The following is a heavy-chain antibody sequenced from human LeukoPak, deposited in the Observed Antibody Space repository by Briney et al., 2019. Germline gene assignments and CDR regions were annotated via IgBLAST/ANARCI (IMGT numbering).Heavy chain of an antibody. CDR3: ARESSSSGRYFDY. CDR2: INSDGSGT. J-gene: IGHJ4*02. D-gene: IGHD6-6*01. V-gene: IGHV3-74*01. CDR1: GFPFTSYW. Sequence: GGSLRLSCPASGFPFTSYWMHWVRQAPGTGLVWVSRINSDGSGTNCADSVKGRFTISRDNAKNTLFLQMNSLRAEDTAVYYCARESSSSGRYFDYWGQGTLVTVSS.